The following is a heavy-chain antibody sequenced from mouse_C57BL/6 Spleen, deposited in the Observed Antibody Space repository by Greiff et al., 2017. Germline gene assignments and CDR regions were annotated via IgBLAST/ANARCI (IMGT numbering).Heavy chain of an antibody. J-gene: IGHJ2*01. CDR3: AREKFLCTYFDY. V-gene: IGHV1-55*01. CDR2: LYPGSGST. Sequence: QVQLKQPGAELVKPGASVKMSCKASGYTFTSYWITWVKQRPGQGLEWIGDLYPGSGSTNYNEKFKSKATLTVATSSSTAYMQLSSLTSSDSAVYYCAREKFLCTYFDYWGQGTTLTVSS. D-gene: IGHD6-2*01. CDR1: GYTFTSYW.